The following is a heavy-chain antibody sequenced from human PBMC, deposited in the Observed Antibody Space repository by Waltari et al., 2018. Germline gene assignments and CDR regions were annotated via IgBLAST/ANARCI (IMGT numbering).Heavy chain of an antibody. D-gene: IGHD1-1*01. CDR1: GYYFSTYW. CDR3: ARTSTRDFYYMDV. CDR2: IDPSDSYT. Sequence: EVQLVQSGAEVKKPGESLRISCEGSGYYFSTYWITWVRHMPGKGLEWMGRIDPSDSYTNYSPSFRGHVTISVDRSISTAYIQWSGLRASDTAIYYCARTSTRDFYYMDVWGKGTTVTVSS. J-gene: IGHJ6*03. V-gene: IGHV5-10-1*01.